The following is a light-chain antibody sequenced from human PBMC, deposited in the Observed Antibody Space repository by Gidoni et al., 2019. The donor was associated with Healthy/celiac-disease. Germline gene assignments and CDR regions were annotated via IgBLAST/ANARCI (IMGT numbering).Light chain of an antibody. CDR2: GKN. CDR1: SLRSYD. V-gene: IGLV3-19*01. Sequence: SSALTQDPAVSVALGQTVRITCQGDSLRSYDASWYQQKPGQAPVLVIYGKNNRPSGIPDRFSGSSSGNTASLTITGPQAEDEADYYCNSRDSSGNHVVFGGGTKLTVL. J-gene: IGLJ2*01. CDR3: NSRDSSGNHVV.